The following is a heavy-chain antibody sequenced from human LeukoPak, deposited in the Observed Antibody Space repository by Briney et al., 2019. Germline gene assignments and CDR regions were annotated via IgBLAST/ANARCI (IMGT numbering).Heavy chain of an antibody. CDR2: IYQSGSGSS. V-gene: IGHV4-39*01. CDR3: ASTLRFLPYRRFDY. D-gene: IGHD3-3*01. J-gene: IGHJ4*02. Sequence: PSETLSLTCSVSGGSIISSNYYWGWIRQPPGKGLEWIGSIYQSGSGSSYYNPSLKSRVTISGDTSKNQFFSRLSSVTAADTAVYYCASTLRFLPYRRFDYWGQGTLVTVPS. CDR1: GGSIISSNYY.